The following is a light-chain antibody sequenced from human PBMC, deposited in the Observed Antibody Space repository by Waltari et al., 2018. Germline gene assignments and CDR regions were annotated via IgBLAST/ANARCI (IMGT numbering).Light chain of an antibody. Sequence: FMLTQPHSVSATPGKTVTVTSTRSGGNIENNYGQWYQQRPGAGPRNMIYENKKRPSGVTERFSGSIDGLANAASRIISGLTNEDEADYYCQSYDNKNVVVGGGTKLTVL. CDR2: ENK. CDR1: GGNIENNY. V-gene: IGLV6-57*04. CDR3: QSYDNKNVV. J-gene: IGLJ2*01.